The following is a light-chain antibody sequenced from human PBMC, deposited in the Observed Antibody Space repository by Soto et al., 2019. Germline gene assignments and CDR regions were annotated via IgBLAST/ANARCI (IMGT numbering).Light chain of an antibody. Sequence: SYELIQPPSVSVSPGQTASITCSGNKLGDKYACWYQQKPGQSPVLVIYEDNKRSSGIPERFSGSNSGNAATLTISGTQATDEADYYCQAWDSNTAVFGGGTKLTVL. CDR2: EDN. CDR3: QAWDSNTAV. J-gene: IGLJ3*02. V-gene: IGLV3-1*01. CDR1: KLGDKY.